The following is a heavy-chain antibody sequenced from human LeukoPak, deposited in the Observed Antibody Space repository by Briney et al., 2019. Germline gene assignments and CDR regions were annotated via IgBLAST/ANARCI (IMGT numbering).Heavy chain of an antibody. Sequence: TSETLSLTCTVSGGSISSYYWSWIRQPPGKGLEWIGYIYYSGSTNYNPSLKGRVTISVDTSKNQFSLKLSSVTAADTAVYYCARVWTIYDAFDIWGQGTMVTVSS. D-gene: IGHD3/OR15-3a*01. CDR2: IYYSGST. CDR3: ARVWTIYDAFDI. CDR1: GGSISSYY. J-gene: IGHJ3*02. V-gene: IGHV4-59*01.